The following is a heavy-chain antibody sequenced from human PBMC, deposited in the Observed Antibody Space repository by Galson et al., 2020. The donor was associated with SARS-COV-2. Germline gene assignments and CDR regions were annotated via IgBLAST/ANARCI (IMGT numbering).Heavy chain of an antibody. CDR2: VYHRGTT. J-gene: IGHJ5*02. V-gene: IGHV4-39*01. Sequence: SETLSLTCSVSADSINTRSYYWSWIRQSPGKGLEWIASVYHRGTTYYNPSLKSRVTISMDTSKNQFSLRLTSVTPSDTAVYFCARQSLKVVALPTASITGWFDPWGQGTLVTVSS. D-gene: IGHD1-20*01. CDR1: ADSINTRSYY. CDR3: ARQSLKVVALPTASITGWFDP.